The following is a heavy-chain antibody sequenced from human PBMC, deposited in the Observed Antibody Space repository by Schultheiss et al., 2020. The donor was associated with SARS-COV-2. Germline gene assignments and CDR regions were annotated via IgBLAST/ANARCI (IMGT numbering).Heavy chain of an antibody. CDR2: IYYSGST. CDR1: CGSINSDY. J-gene: IGHJ5*02. D-gene: IGHD3-3*01. CDR3: ARGFRTIFGVSWFDP. V-gene: IGHV4-59*12. Sequence: SETLSLTCSVSCGSINSDYWSWIRQPPGKGLEWIGYIYYSGSTNYNPSLKSRVTISVDTSKNQFSLKLSSVTAADTAVYYCARGFRTIFGVSWFDPWGQGTLVTVSS.